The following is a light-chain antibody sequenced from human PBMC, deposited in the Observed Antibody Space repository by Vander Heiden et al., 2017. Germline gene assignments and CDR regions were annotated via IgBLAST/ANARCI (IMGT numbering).Light chain of an antibody. Sequence: EIVLTPSPGPLSLSPGERATLSCRASQSVSSSYLAWYQQKPGQAPRLLIYGASSSATGIPDRFSGSGSGTDFTLTISRLEPEDFAVNYCQQYGSYPWTFGQGTKVEIK. J-gene: IGKJ1*01. V-gene: IGKV3-20*01. CDR2: GAS. CDR3: QQYGSYPWT. CDR1: QSVSSSY.